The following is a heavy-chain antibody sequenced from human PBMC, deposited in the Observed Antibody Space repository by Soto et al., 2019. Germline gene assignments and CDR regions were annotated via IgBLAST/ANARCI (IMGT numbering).Heavy chain of an antibody. D-gene: IGHD4-17*01. CDR2: ISSGSSTK. V-gene: IGHV3-48*01. CDR3: ARDHYGDYVFDC. J-gene: IGHJ4*02. Sequence: GGSLRLSCVASGFTFSSYTMNWVRQAPGKGLEWVSYISSGSSTKYYADSVKGRFTISRDNAKNSLYLQLNSLTAEDTAVYYCARDHYGDYVFDCWGQGTLVTVSS. CDR1: GFTFSSYT.